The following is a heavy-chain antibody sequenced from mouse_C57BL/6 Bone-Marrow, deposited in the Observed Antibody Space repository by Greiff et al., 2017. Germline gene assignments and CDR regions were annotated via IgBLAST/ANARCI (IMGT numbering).Heavy chain of an antibody. J-gene: IGHJ2*01. V-gene: IGHV5-4*01. Sequence: EVKLVESGGGLVKPGGSLKLSCAASGFTFSSYAMSWVRQTPEKRLEWVATISDGGSYTYYPDNVKGRFTISRDNAKNNLYLQMSHLKSEDTAMYYCARDGDYGSRNDYWGQGTTLTVSS. CDR2: ISDGGSYT. CDR3: ARDGDYGSRNDY. CDR1: GFTFSSYA. D-gene: IGHD1-1*01.